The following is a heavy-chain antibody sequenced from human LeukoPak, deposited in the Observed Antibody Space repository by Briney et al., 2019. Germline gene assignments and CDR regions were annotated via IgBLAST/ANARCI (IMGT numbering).Heavy chain of an antibody. D-gene: IGHD3-10*01. CDR3: ARITMVRGVLFDWYFDL. CDR2: ISAYNGHT. V-gene: IGHV1-18*01. CDR1: GYSFTNYG. Sequence: RASVKVSCKASGYSFTNYGILWVRQAPGQGLEWMGWISAYNGHTNYAQKLQDRVTMTTETSTGTAYMELRSLISDDTAVYYCARITMVRGVLFDWYFDLWGRGTLVTVSS. J-gene: IGHJ2*01.